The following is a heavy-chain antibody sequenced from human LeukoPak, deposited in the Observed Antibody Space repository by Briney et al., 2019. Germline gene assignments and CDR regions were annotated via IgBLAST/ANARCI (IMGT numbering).Heavy chain of an antibody. Sequence: GASVKVSCKASGYTFTGYYMHWVRQAPGQGLEWMGIINPSGGSTSYAQKFQGRVTMTRDMSTSTVYMELSSLRSEDTAVYYCARDLGSMYSSSSGYFDYWGQGTLVTVSS. V-gene: IGHV1-46*01. CDR3: ARDLGSMYSSSSGYFDY. D-gene: IGHD6-6*01. CDR2: INPSGGST. J-gene: IGHJ4*02. CDR1: GYTFTGYY.